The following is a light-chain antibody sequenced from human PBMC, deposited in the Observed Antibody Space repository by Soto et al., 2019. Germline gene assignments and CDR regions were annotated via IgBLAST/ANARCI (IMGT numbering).Light chain of an antibody. CDR1: SSDVGGYNY. Sequence: QSALTQPASVSGSPGQSIAISCTGTSSDVGGYNYVSWYQQHPGKAPKLILCDVSNRSSGVSDRFSGSKSGNTASLTISGLQTEDEADYYCSSYTTSSTYVFGTGTRSPS. CDR3: SSYTTSSTYV. V-gene: IGLV2-14*01. J-gene: IGLJ1*01. CDR2: DVS.